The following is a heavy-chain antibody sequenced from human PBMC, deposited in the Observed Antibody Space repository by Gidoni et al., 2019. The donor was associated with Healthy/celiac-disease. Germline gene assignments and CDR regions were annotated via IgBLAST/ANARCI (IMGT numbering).Heavy chain of an antibody. D-gene: IGHD3-3*01. CDR2: ISSNGGST. CDR3: ARELRFLEWLLYRGGY. V-gene: IGHV3-64*02. J-gene: IGHJ4*02. CDR1: GFTFSSYA. Sequence: EVQLVESGAGLVQPGGSLRLSCAASGFTFSSYAMHWDRQAPGKGLEYVSAISSNGGSTYYADSVKGRFTISRDNSKNTLYLQMGSLRAEDMAVYYCARELRFLEWLLYRGGYWGQGTLVTVSS.